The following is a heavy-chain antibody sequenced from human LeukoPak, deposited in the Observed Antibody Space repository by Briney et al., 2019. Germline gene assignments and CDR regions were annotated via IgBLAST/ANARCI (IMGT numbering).Heavy chain of an antibody. CDR2: INAGNGNT. J-gene: IGHJ4*02. CDR3: ARVPQGLGYFDY. Sequence: ASVKVSCKASGYTFTSYAMHCVCQAPGQRLEWMGWINAGNGNTKYSQKIQGRVTITRDTSASTAYMELSSLRSEDTAVYYCARVPQGLGYFDYWGQGTLVTVSS. CDR1: GYTFTSYA. D-gene: IGHD2-15*01. V-gene: IGHV1-3*01.